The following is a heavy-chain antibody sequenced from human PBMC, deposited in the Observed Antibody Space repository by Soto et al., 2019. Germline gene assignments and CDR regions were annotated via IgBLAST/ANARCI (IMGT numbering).Heavy chain of an antibody. Sequence: SETLSLTCNVSGGPINSPDYYWSWIRQPPGKGLEWIGYLYYNGGTQYNPSLRTPLTMSVDRSKNHFSLKMSSVTAADTAVYYCASSYGNAWYTYWGQGTLVTVSS. CDR3: ASSYGNAWYTY. CDR1: GGPINSPDYY. V-gene: IGHV4-30-4*02. J-gene: IGHJ4*02. D-gene: IGHD6-13*01. CDR2: LYYNGGT.